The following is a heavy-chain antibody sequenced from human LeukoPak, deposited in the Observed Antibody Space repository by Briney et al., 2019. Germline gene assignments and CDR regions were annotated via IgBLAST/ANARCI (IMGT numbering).Heavy chain of an antibody. CDR3: ARDGRRSSSWRVYCYYYYYMDV. CDR1: GFTFSSYS. J-gene: IGHJ6*03. Sequence: GGSLRLSCAASGFTFSSYSMNWVRQAPGKGLEWVSYISSSSSTIYYADSVKGRFTISRDNAKNSLYLQMNSLRAEDTAVYYCARDGRRSSSWRVYCYYYYYMDVWGKGTTVTVSS. D-gene: IGHD6-13*01. V-gene: IGHV3-48*01. CDR2: ISSSSSTI.